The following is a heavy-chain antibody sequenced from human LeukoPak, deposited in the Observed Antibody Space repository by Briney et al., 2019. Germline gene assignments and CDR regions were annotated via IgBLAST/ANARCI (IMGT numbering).Heavy chain of an antibody. CDR1: GFTFSIYA. V-gene: IGHV3-23*01. Sequence: GGSLRLSCAASGFTFSIYAMSWVRQAPGKGLEWVSALSGSGDNTYYADSVKGRFTISRDNSKNTLYLQMNSLRAEDTAVYYCAKSRDYFDYWGQGTLVTVSS. J-gene: IGHJ4*02. CDR2: LSGSGDNT. CDR3: AKSRDYFDY.